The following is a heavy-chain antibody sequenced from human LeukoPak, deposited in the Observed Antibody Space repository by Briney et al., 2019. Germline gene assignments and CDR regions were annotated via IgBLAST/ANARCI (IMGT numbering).Heavy chain of an antibody. D-gene: IGHD6-19*01. V-gene: IGHV1-2*02. Sequence: ASVKVSCKASGYTFTGYYMHWVRQAPGQGLEWMGWINPNSGGTNYAQKFQGRVTMTRDTSISTAYMELSRLRSDDTAVYYCARVPSGYSSGWGPWGQGTLVTVSS. J-gene: IGHJ5*02. CDR2: INPNSGGT. CDR1: GYTFTGYY. CDR3: ARVPSGYSSGWGP.